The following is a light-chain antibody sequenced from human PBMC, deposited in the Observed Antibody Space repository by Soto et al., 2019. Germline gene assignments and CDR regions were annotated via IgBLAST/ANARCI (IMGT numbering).Light chain of an antibody. Sequence: QSVLTQPPSVSAAPGQKVTISCSGSSSNIGNNYVSWYQQLPRTAPKLLIYDNNERPSGIPDRFSGSKSGTSATLGITGLQTGDEADYYCATWDFSLSAGVFGGGTKLTVL. CDR3: ATWDFSLSAGV. CDR2: DNN. J-gene: IGLJ2*01. V-gene: IGLV1-51*01. CDR1: SSNIGNNY.